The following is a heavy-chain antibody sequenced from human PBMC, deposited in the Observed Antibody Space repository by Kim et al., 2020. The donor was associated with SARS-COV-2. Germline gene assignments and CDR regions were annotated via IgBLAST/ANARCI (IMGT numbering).Heavy chain of an antibody. CDR2: ISAYNGNS. J-gene: IGHJ6*02. D-gene: IGHD2-15*01. V-gene: IGHV1-18*01. CDR3: ARDLGRIAYYYGMDV. CDR1: GYTFTSYG. Sequence: ASVKVSCKASGYTFTSYGISWVRQAPGQGLEWMGWISAYNGNSNYAQKLQGRVTMTTDTSTSTAYMELRSLRSDDTAVYYCARDLGRIAYYYGMDVWGQGTTVTVSS.